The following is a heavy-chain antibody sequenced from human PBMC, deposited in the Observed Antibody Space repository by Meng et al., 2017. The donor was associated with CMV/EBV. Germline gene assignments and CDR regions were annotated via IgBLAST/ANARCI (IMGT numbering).Heavy chain of an antibody. J-gene: IGHJ5*02. CDR1: SSYY. Sequence: SSYYWGWIRQPPGKRLEWIGSIYYSGSTYYNPSLKSRVTISVDTSKNQFSLKLSSVTAADTAVYYCARDLGGYCSSTSCRPNRFDPWGQGTLVTVSS. CDR2: IYYSGST. V-gene: IGHV4-39*07. CDR3: ARDLGGYCSSTSCRPNRFDP. D-gene: IGHD2-2*01.